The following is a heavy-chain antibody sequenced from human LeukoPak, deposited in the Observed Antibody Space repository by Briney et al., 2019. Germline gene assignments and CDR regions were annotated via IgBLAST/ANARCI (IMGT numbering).Heavy chain of an antibody. CDR1: GFTVSSNY. Sequence: GGSLRLSCAASGFTVSSNYMSWVRQAPGKGLEWVSVIYSGGSTYYADSVKGRFTISRDNSKNTLYLQMNSLRAEDTAVYYCARDGGSGYSYAIDAFDIWGQGTMVTVSS. D-gene: IGHD5-18*01. CDR2: IYSGGST. J-gene: IGHJ3*02. V-gene: IGHV3-66*01. CDR3: ARDGGSGYSYAIDAFDI.